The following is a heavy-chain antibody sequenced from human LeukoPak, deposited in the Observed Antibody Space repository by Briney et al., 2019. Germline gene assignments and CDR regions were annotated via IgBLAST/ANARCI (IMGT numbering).Heavy chain of an antibody. D-gene: IGHD5-24*01. CDR2: IFHSGST. J-gene: IGHJ3*01. CDR1: GGSISRSDW. CDR3: ARDASLQTGAFDV. V-gene: IGHV4-4*02. Sequence: PSGTLSLTCAVSGGSISRSDWWSWVRQSPGKGLDWIGEIFHSGSTKYNPSLKSRVTISVDKSKNQFSLNLTSVTAADTAMYYCARDASLQTGAFDVWGQGTMVTVSS.